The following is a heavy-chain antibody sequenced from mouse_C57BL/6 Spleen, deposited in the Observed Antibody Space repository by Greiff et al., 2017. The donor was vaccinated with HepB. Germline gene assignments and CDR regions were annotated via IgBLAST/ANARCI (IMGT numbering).Heavy chain of an antibody. Sequence: QVQLQQPGAELVKPGASVKMSCKASGYTFTSYWITWVKQRPGQGLEWIGDIYPGSGSTNYNEKFRSKATLTVDTSSSTAYMQLSSLTSEDSAVYYCARGDYDYGAWFVYWGQGTLVTVSA. J-gene: IGHJ3*01. D-gene: IGHD2-4*01. CDR1: GYTFTSYW. CDR3: ARGDYDYGAWFVY. V-gene: IGHV1-55*01. CDR2: IYPGSGST.